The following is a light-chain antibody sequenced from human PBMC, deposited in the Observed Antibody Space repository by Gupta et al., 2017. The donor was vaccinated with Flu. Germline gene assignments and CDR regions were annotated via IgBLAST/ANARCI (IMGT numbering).Light chain of an antibody. CDR2: AAS. Sequence: PSSLSASVGDRVTVTCRASQDIGSYLAWYQQKSGKVPKLLIYAASSLQSGVPSRFSGSGSGTAFTLTIISLQPEDVATYYCQKENRAPPAFGGGTKVEIK. J-gene: IGKJ4*01. V-gene: IGKV1-27*01. CDR3: QKENRAPPA. CDR1: QDIGSY.